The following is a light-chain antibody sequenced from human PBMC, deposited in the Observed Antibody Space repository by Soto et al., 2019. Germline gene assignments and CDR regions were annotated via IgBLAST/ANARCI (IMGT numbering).Light chain of an antibody. CDR3: QQYNSYPWK. J-gene: IGKJ1*01. Sequence: DIQMTQSPSTLSASIGDRVTITCRASESISSWLAWYQQKPGKAPKLLIYDVSSLESGVPSRFSGSGSGTEFTLTISSLQPDDFANYYCQQYNSYPWKFGQGTKVDIK. CDR1: ESISSW. V-gene: IGKV1-5*01. CDR2: DVS.